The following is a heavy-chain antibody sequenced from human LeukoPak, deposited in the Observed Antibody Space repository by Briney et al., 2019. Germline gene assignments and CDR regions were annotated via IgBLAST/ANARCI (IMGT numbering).Heavy chain of an antibody. D-gene: IGHD5-18*01. V-gene: IGHV1-46*01. CDR1: GYTFTSFY. J-gene: IGHJ4*02. CDR2: INPRGGST. CDR3: ARAAGDSYGYRYYFDY. Sequence: ASVKVSCKASGYTFTSFYMHWVRQAPGQGLEWMGIINPRGGSTSSAQKFQGRVTMTRDTSTSTVYMQLSSLRSEDTAVYFCARAAGDSYGYRYYFDYWGQGTLVTVSS.